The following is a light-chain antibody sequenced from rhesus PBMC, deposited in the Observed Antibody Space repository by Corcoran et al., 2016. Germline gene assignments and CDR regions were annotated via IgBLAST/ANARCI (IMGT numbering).Light chain of an antibody. J-gene: IGKJ4*01. V-gene: IGKV1-94*01. CDR1: QGINKE. Sequence: DIQMTQSPSSLSASVGDRVTVTCRASQGINKELSWYQQKPGKAPTLLIYAASSLRTGVSSRFSVRGRGTDYTLTISSLQPEDFATYYCLQDYTTPLTFGGGTKVEIK. CDR3: LQDYTTPLT. CDR2: AAS.